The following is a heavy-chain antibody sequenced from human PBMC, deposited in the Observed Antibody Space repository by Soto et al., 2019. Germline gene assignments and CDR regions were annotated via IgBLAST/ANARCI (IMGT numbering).Heavy chain of an antibody. CDR1: GESISSSSYY. D-gene: IGHD2-21*02. CDR3: ASQRTTVVTQAYFDH. CDR2: IYYSGRT. V-gene: IGHV4-39*01. Sequence: SETLSLTCIVSGESISSSSYYWGWIRQPPGKGLEWIGSIYYSGRTYYNPSFKSRVTISIDTSKNQFSLKLSSVTATDTAVYYCASQRTTVVTQAYFDHWGQGALVTVSS. J-gene: IGHJ4*02.